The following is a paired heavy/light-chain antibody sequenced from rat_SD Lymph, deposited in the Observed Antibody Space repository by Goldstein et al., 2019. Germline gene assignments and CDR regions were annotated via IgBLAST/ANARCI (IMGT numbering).Heavy chain of an antibody. Sequence: EVLLQQSGAELVRPGSSVKISCKASGYTFTDYYMHWVKQRPEQGLVWIGRINPANGNTVYAEKFKSKATLTADKSSNTAYMQLSSLTSEDTATYFCTSGLRRLPYVMDAWGQGASVTVSS. CDR2: INPANGNT. D-gene: IGHD1-11*01. V-gene: IGHV1-16*01. J-gene: IGHJ4*01. CDR1: GYTFTDYY. CDR3: TSGLRRLPYVMDA.
Light chain of an antibody. CDR3: QQSYSLPLT. CDR2: YAS. V-gene: IGKV5S2*01. Sequence: DIVLTQSPATLSVTPGESVSLSCRASQGISTSIHWYQQKSNESPRLLIKYASQSISGIPSRFSGSGSGTDFTLSINRVESEDFSVYYCQQSYSLPLTFGSGTKLEIK. J-gene: IGKJ5*01. CDR1: QGISTS.